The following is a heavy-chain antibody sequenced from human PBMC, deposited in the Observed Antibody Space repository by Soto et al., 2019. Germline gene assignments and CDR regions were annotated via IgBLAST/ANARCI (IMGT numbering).Heavy chain of an antibody. D-gene: IGHD3-10*01. J-gene: IGHJ6*03. CDR1: GYSFTSYW. V-gene: IGHV5-51*01. CDR2: IYPGDFDT. Sequence: GESLKISCKGSGYSFTSYWIGWVRQMPGKGLEWMGIIYPGDFDTRYSPSFQGQVTISADKSISTAYLQWSSLKASDTAIYYCARHGHYYGSGKGYYYYMDVWGKGTTVTVSS. CDR3: ARHGHYYGSGKGYYYYMDV.